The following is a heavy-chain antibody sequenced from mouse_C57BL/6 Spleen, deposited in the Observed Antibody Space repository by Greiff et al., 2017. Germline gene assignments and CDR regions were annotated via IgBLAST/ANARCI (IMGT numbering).Heavy chain of an antibody. CDR3: TRFPLDY. CDR1: GYAFSSSW. J-gene: IGHJ2*01. CDR2: IYPGDGDT. Sequence: VKLQQSGPELVKPGASVKISCKASGYAFSSSWMNWVKQRPGKGLEWIGRIYPGDGDTNYNGKFKGKATLTADKSSSTAYMQLSSLTSEDSAVYFCTRFPLDYWGQGTTLTVSS. V-gene: IGHV1-82*01.